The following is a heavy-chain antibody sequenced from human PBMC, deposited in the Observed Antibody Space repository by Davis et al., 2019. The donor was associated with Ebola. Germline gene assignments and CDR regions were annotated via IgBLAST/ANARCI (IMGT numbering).Heavy chain of an antibody. CDR3: ARTTKTNIEDSGLGFNSFDS. D-gene: IGHD4-17*01. Sequence: SETLSLTCGVFGGSFSGYYWTWIRQSPGKGLEWLGEINEGGYTNYNPSLKSRVTISIDTSKNQFSLKLTSVTAADTAVYYCARTTKTNIEDSGLGFNSFDSWGQGTLVSVSS. CDR2: INEGGYT. CDR1: GGSFSGYY. J-gene: IGHJ5*01. V-gene: IGHV4-34*01.